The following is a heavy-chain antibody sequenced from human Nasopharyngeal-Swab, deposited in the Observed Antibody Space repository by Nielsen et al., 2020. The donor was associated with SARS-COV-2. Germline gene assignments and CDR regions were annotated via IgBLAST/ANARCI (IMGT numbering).Heavy chain of an antibody. V-gene: IGHV3-53*01. CDR3: ARDLYGDYLNYFDY. CDR1: GFTVSSNY. Sequence: GESLKISCAASGFTVSSNYVSWVRQAPGKGLEWVSVIYSGGSTYYADSVKGRFTISRDNSKNTLYLQMNSLRAEDTAVYYCARDLYGDYLNYFDYWGQGTLVTVSS. CDR2: IYSGGST. J-gene: IGHJ4*02. D-gene: IGHD4-17*01.